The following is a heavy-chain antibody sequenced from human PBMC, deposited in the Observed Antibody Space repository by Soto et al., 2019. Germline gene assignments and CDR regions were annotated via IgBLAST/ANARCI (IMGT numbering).Heavy chain of an antibody. CDR1: GYSISSGYY. CDR3: ARGRGGDYPFNY. D-gene: IGHD4-17*01. Sequence: PSETLSLTCAVSGYSISSGYYWGWIRQPPGKGLEWIGEINHSGSTNYNPSLKSRVTISVDTSKNQFSLKLSSVTAADTAVYYCARGRGGDYPFNYWGQGTLVTVSS. J-gene: IGHJ4*02. V-gene: IGHV4-38-2*01. CDR2: INHSGST.